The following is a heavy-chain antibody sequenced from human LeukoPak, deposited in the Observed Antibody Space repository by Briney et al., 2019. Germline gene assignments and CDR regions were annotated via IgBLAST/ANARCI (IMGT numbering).Heavy chain of an antibody. D-gene: IGHD5-24*01. J-gene: IGHJ5*02. Sequence: ASVKVSCKASGGTFSSYAISWVGQAPGQGLEWMGGIIPIFGTANYAQKFQVRVTITTDESTSTAYMELSSLRSEDTAVYYCARVRRRDGYNWFDPWGQGTLVTVSS. CDR2: IIPIFGTA. CDR3: ARVRRRDGYNWFDP. CDR1: GGTFSSYA. V-gene: IGHV1-69*05.